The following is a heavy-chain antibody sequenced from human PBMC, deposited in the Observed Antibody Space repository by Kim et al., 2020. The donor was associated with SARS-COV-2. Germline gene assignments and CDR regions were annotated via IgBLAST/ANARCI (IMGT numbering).Heavy chain of an antibody. CDR1: GFTFSSYW. J-gene: IGHJ4*02. CDR2: IKQDGSEK. D-gene: IGHD3-10*01. V-gene: IGHV3-7*01. CDR3: ARDPFYYYGSGSYQDY. Sequence: GGSLRLSCAASGFTFSSYWMSWVRQAPGKGLEWVANIKQDGSEKYYVDSVKGRFTISRDNAKNSLYLQMNSLRAEDTAVYYCARDPFYYYGSGSYQDYWGQGTLVTVSS.